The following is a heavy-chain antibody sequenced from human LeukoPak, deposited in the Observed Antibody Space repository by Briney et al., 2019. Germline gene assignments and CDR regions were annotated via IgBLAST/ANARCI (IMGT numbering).Heavy chain of an antibody. D-gene: IGHD6-13*01. J-gene: IGHJ4*02. CDR3: ATVHGRDTSNWYLEY. Sequence: GRSLRLSCAACGFTFHNYGMQWVRQAPGKGLEWVAIIWYDGSNKYYTDSVRGRFTISRDNSKNTLDLQMNSLRAEDTAVFYCATVHGRDTSNWYLEYWGQGTLVIVS. CDR2: IWYDGSNK. V-gene: IGHV3-33*01. CDR1: GFTFHNYG.